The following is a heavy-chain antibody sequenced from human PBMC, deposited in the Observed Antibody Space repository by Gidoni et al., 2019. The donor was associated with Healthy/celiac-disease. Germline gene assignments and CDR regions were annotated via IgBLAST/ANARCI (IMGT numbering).Heavy chain of an antibody. Sequence: QVQLVQSGAEVKKPGSSVKVSCKASGGTFSSYAISWVRQAPGQGLEWMGGIIPIFGTANYAQKFQGRVTITADESTSTAYMELSSLRSEDTAVYYCARTPGYSSSWGYWYFDLWGRGTLVTVSS. V-gene: IGHV1-69*01. CDR2: IIPIFGTA. J-gene: IGHJ2*01. CDR3: ARTPGYSSSWGYWYFDL. CDR1: GGTFSSYA. D-gene: IGHD6-13*01.